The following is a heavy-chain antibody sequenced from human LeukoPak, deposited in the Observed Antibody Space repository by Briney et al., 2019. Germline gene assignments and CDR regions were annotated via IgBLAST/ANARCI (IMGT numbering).Heavy chain of an antibody. CDR3: AKCSTSAYTTGWCNWIDP. J-gene: IGHJ5*02. V-gene: IGHV3-7*03. CDR2: IKQDGSEK. CDR1: EFTFSSYW. Sequence: GGSLRLSCAASEFTFSSYWMSWVRQAPGKGLEWLANIKQDGSEKYFVDSVKGRFTISRDNAKNSLYLQMNSLRAEDTAVYYCAKCSTSAYTTGWCNWIDPWGQGTLVTVSS. D-gene: IGHD6-19*01.